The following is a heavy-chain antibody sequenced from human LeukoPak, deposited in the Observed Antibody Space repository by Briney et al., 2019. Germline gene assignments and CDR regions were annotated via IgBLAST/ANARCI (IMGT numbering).Heavy chain of an antibody. D-gene: IGHD1-26*01. Sequence: ASVKVSCKVSGYTLTELSMHWVRQAPGKGLEWMGGFDPEDGETIYAQKFQGRVTMTTDTSTSTAYMELRSLRSDDTAVYYCARGTRDSGSYYLFDYWGQGTLVTVSS. CDR2: FDPEDGET. V-gene: IGHV1-24*01. J-gene: IGHJ4*02. CDR3: ARGTRDSGSYYLFDY. CDR1: GYTLTELS.